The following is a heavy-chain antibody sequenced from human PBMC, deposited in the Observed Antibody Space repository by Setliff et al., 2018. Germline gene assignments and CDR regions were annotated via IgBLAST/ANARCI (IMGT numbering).Heavy chain of an antibody. Sequence: NPSETLSLTCTVSGYSISSGYYWGWIRQPPGKGLEWIGSIYHSGSTYYNPSLESRVTISVDTSKNQFSLKLSSVTAADTAVYYCARYNAREYYFDYWGQGTLVTV. J-gene: IGHJ4*02. V-gene: IGHV4-38-2*02. D-gene: IGHD1-20*01. CDR1: GYSISSGYY. CDR3: ARYNAREYYFDY. CDR2: IYHSGST.